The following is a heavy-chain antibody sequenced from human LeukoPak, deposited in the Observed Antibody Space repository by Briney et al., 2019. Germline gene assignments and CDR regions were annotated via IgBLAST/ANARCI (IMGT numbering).Heavy chain of an antibody. CDR1: GFTFDDYA. CDR3: AKGVGATPEYYFDY. CDR2: ISWNSGSI. V-gene: IGHV3-9*01. D-gene: IGHD1-26*01. J-gene: IGHJ4*02. Sequence: PGGSLRLSCAASGFTFDDYAMHWARQAPGKGLEWVSGISWNSGSIGYADSVKGRFTISRDNAKNSLYLQMNSLRAEDTALYYCAKGVGATPEYYFDYWGQGTLVTVSS.